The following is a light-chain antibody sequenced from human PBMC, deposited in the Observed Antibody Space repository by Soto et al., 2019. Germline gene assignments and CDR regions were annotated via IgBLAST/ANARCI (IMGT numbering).Light chain of an antibody. J-gene: IGLJ2*01. V-gene: IGLV2-14*03. Sequence: QSALTQPASVSGSPGQSITISCTGTNSDVGGYKYVSWYQHQPGKAPKLMFYGVDNRPSGVSNRFSASKSGNTASLTISGLQAEDEAEYCCVSYTSTTTLVFGGGTKLTVL. CDR1: NSDVGGYKY. CDR2: GVD. CDR3: VSYTSTTTLV.